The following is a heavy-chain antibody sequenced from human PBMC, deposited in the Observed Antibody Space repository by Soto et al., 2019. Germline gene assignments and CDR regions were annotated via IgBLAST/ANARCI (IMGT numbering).Heavy chain of an antibody. Sequence: QVQLQESGPGLVKPSQTLSLTCSVSGGHISSNSNRWSWIRQHPGQSLEWIGDISNSGSTYYNPSLKSRVAISADTSKNQFSLNLNSVTAADTAVYYCARGSLNAVWYFDLWGRGTQVTVSS. CDR1: GGHISSNSNR. V-gene: IGHV4-31*03. D-gene: IGHD2-8*01. J-gene: IGHJ2*01. CDR2: ISNSGST. CDR3: ARGSLNAVWYFDL.